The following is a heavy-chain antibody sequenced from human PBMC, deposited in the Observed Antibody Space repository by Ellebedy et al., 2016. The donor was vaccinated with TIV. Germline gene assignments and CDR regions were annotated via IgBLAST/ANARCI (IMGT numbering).Heavy chain of an antibody. CDR2: ISSDGNHI. Sequence: PGGSLRLSCAASGFTFSSYSMNRVRQAPGKGLEWVSSISSDGNHIFYTDSVKGRFTISRDNAKNSVYLQMNSLRVEDTAVYYCARDRRPRTDYWGQGTLRTVSS. CDR1: GFTFSSYS. D-gene: IGHD1-1*01. J-gene: IGHJ4*02. CDR3: ARDRRPRTDY. V-gene: IGHV3-21*01.